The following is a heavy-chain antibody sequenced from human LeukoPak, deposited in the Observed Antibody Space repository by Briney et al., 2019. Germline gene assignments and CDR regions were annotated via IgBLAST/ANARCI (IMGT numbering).Heavy chain of an antibody. CDR3: ARSGYYLPFDY. D-gene: IGHD3-9*01. V-gene: IGHV1-69*13. CDR2: IIPIFGTA. Sequence: RASVKVSCKASGGTFSSYAISWVRQAPGQGLEWMGGIIPIFGTANYAQKFQGRVTITADESTSTAYMELSSLRSEDTAVYYCARSGYYLPFDYWGQGTLVTVSS. J-gene: IGHJ4*02. CDR1: GGTFSSYA.